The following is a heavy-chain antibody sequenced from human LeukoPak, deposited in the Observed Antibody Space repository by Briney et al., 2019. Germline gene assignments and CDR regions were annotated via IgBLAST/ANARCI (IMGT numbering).Heavy chain of an antibody. CDR1: GYTFTSYG. CDR2: ISAYNGNT. J-gene: IGHJ4*02. D-gene: IGHD3-3*01. CDR3: AIDMYYDFWSGYYTGGM. Sequence: ASVKVSCKASGYTFTSYGISWVRQAPGQGLEWMGWISAYNGNTNYAQKLQGRVIMTTDTSTSTAYMELRSLRSDDTAVYYCAIDMYYDFWSGYYTGGMWGQGTLVTVSS. V-gene: IGHV1-18*01.